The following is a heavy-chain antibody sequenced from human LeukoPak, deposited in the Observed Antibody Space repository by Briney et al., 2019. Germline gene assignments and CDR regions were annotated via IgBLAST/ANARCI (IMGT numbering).Heavy chain of an antibody. D-gene: IGHD1-26*01. CDR2: VSYDGSKK. CDR3: ASGRLVGAPDY. V-gene: IGHV3-30*03. Sequence: GSLRLSCAASGFTFSSYGMHWVRQPPGKGLEWVGFVSYDGSKKFYADFVKGRFSISRDNSKNTLYLQMNSLRAEDTAVYYCASGRLVGAPDYWGQGTLVTVSS. CDR1: GFTFSSYG. J-gene: IGHJ4*02.